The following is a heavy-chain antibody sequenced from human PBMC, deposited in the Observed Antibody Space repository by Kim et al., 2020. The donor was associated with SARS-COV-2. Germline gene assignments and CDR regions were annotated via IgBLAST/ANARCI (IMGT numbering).Heavy chain of an antibody. CDR1: GFTFSDYY. CDR3: ARDNGITMVRGVIPY. Sequence: GGSPRLSCAASGFTFSDYYMSWIRQAPGKGLEWVSYISSSGSTIYYADSVKGRFTISRDNAKNSLYLQMNSLRAEDTAVYYCARDNGITMVRGVIPYWGQGTLVTVSS. CDR2: ISSSGSTI. J-gene: IGHJ4*02. D-gene: IGHD3-10*01. V-gene: IGHV3-11*04.